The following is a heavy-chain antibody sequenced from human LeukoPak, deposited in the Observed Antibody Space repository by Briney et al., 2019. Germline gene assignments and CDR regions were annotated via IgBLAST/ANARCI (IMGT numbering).Heavy chain of an antibody. J-gene: IGHJ6*03. V-gene: IGHV4-39*07. CDR1: GASIRSTSYY. D-gene: IGHD1-26*01. Sequence: SETLSLTCTVSGASIRSTSYYWGWIRQPPGKGLEWIGTISYSGNTYYNPSLKSRVTISVDTSKNQFSLKLSSVTAADTAVYYCARHSRTFYYYYYMDVWGKGTSVTVPS. CDR3: ARHSRTFYYYYYMDV. CDR2: ISYSGNT.